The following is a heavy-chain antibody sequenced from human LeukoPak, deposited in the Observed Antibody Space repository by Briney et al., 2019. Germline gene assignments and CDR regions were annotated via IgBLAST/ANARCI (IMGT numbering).Heavy chain of an antibody. V-gene: IGHV4-39*01. D-gene: IGHD3-3*01. CDR2: IYYSGST. J-gene: IGHJ5*02. Sequence: SETLSLTCTVSGGSISSSSYYWGWIRQPPGKGLEWIGSIYYSGSTYYNPSLKSRVTISVDTSKNQFSLKLSSVTAADTAVYYCARQRYDFWSGYSGFDPWGQGTLVTVSS. CDR1: GGSISSSSYY. CDR3: ARQRYDFWSGYSGFDP.